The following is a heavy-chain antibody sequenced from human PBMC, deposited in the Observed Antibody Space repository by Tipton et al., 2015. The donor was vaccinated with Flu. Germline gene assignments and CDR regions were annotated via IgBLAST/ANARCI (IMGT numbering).Heavy chain of an antibody. Sequence: TLSLTCAVSGGSISSSNWWSWVRQSPGKGLEWIGEIYHSGTTNYNPSLKSRVTISGDKSKNHFSLRLISVTAADTAVYYCARDVGYFDLWGRGTLVTVSS. J-gene: IGHJ2*01. CDR3: ARDVGYFDL. CDR1: GGSISSSNW. V-gene: IGHV4-4*02. CDR2: IYHSGTT.